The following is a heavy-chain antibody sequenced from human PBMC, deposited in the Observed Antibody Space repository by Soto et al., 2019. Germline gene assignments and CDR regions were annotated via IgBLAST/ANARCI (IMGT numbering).Heavy chain of an antibody. CDR2: IWYDGSNK. V-gene: IGHV3-33*01. J-gene: IGHJ4*02. Sequence: GGSLRLSCAASGFTFSSYGMHWVRQAPGKGLEWVAVIWYDGSNKYYADSVKGRFTISRDNSKNTLYLQMNSLRAEDTAVYYCARDRKEVVVTAILGYWGQGTLVTVSS. D-gene: IGHD2-21*02. CDR1: GFTFSSYG. CDR3: ARDRKEVVVTAILGY.